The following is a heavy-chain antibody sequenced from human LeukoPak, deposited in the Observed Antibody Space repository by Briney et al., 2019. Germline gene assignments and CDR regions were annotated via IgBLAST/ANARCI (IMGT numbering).Heavy chain of an antibody. CDR2: ISGSGGST. V-gene: IGHV3-23*01. Sequence: GGSLRLSCAASRFTFGNYGMTWVRQAPGKGLEWVSSISGSGGSTYYADSVKRRFTISRDNSKNTLYLQMNSLRAEDTAVYYCAKDGSSGFFDFDYWGQGTLVTVSS. D-gene: IGHD3-22*01. J-gene: IGHJ4*02. CDR1: RFTFGNYG. CDR3: AKDGSSGFFDFDY.